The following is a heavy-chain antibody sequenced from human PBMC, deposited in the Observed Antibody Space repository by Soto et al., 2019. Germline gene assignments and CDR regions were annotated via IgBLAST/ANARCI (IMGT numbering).Heavy chain of an antibody. CDR1: GGTFSSYA. D-gene: IGHD5-12*01. V-gene: IGHV1-69*13. Sequence: SVKVSCKASGGTFSSYAISWVRQAPGQGLAWMGGIIPIFGTANYAQKFQGRVTITADESTSTAYMELSSLRSEDTAVYYCARGGDGYNNDAFDIWGQGTMVTVSS. J-gene: IGHJ3*02. CDR3: ARGGDGYNNDAFDI. CDR2: IIPIFGTA.